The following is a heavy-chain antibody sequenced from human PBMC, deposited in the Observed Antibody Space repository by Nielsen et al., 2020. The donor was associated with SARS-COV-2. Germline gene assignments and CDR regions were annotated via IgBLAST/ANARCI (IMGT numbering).Heavy chain of an antibody. D-gene: IGHD6-13*01. V-gene: IGHV4-34*01. Sequence: GSLRLSCAVYGGSFSGYYWNWIRQPPGKGLEWIGEIHPSGNTNNNPSLESGFTMSLDTSKNQFSLKLSSVTAADTSVYYCAKGTDSRKQGYWGQGTLVTVSA. CDR3: AKGTDSRKQGY. J-gene: IGHJ4*02. CDR2: IHPSGNT. CDR1: GGSFSGYY.